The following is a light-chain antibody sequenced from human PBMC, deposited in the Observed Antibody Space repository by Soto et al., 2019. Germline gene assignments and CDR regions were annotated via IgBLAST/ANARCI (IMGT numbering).Light chain of an antibody. CDR3: QSYDSSHVG. CDR1: SSNIGAGYD. CDR2: GNS. V-gene: IGLV1-40*01. Sequence: QSVLTQPPSVSGAPVQRVTSSCTGSSSNIGAGYDVHWYQQLPGTAPKLLIYGNSNRPSGVPDRFSGSKSGTSASLAITGLQAEDEADYYCQSYDSSHVGFGGGTKVTVL. J-gene: IGLJ2*01.